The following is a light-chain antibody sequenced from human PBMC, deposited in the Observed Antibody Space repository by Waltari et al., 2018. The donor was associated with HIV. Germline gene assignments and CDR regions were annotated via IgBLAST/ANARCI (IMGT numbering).Light chain of an antibody. CDR3: SSYTSSSTLV. J-gene: IGLJ3*02. V-gene: IGLV2-14*01. Sequence: QSALTQPASVSGSPGQSLTISCTGTSIDVGGSTFVPWYQQHPGKAPKLMIYEVSHRPSGVSNRFSGSKSVNTASLTISGLQAEDEADYYCSSYTSSSTLVFGGGTKLTVL. CDR2: EVS. CDR1: SIDVGGSTF.